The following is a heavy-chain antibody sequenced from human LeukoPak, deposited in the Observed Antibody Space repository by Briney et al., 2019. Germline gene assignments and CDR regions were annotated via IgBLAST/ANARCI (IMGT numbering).Heavy chain of an antibody. CDR1: GFTFSSYA. CDR3: AKVIVVVVAAFDY. Sequence: PGGSLRLSCAASGFTFSSYAMSWVRQAPGKGLEWGSAISGSGGSTYYADSVKGRFTISRDNSKNTLYLQMNSLRAEDTAVYYCAKVIVVVVAAFDYWGQGTLVTVSS. J-gene: IGHJ4*02. D-gene: IGHD2-15*01. CDR2: ISGSGGST. V-gene: IGHV3-23*01.